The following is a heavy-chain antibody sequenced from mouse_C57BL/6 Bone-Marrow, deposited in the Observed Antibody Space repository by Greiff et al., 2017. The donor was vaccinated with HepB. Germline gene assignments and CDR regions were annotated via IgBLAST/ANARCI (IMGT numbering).Heavy chain of an antibody. CDR2: ISDGGSYT. CDR3: ARVGSYAMDY. CDR1: GFTFSSYA. V-gene: IGHV5-4*03. Sequence: EVKLMESGGGLVKPGGSLKLSCAASGFTFSSYAMSWVRQTPEKRLEWVATISDGGSYTYYPDNVKGRFTISRDNAKNNLYLQMSQLKSADTSMYYCARVGSYAMDYWGQGTSVTVSS. J-gene: IGHJ4*01.